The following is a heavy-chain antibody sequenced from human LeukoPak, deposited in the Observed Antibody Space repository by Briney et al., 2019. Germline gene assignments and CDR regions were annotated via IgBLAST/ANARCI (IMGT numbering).Heavy chain of an antibody. Sequence: SETLSLTCAVYGGSFSGYYWSWIRQPPGKGLEWIGEINHSGSTNYNPSLKSRVTISVDTSKNQFSLKLSSVTAADTAVYYCARGVYGDSLGYYYYYMDVWGKGTTVTVSS. CDR2: INHSGST. J-gene: IGHJ6*03. V-gene: IGHV4-34*01. D-gene: IGHD4-17*01. CDR1: GGSFSGYY. CDR3: ARGVYGDSLGYYYYYMDV.